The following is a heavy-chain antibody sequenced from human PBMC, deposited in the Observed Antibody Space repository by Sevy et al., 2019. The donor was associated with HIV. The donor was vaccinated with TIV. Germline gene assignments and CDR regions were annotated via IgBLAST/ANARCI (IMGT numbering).Heavy chain of an antibody. CDR2: IWYDGRTK. J-gene: IGHJ5*01. Sequence: GGSLRLSCSASGFTFRSFSMHWVRQAPGKGLEWVAAIWYDGRTKQYADSVKGRFTISRDNSKNMLNLEMNSLRAEDRVIYFCARDSARVIVPTAGFDSWGQGTVVTVSS. CDR1: GFTFRSFS. D-gene: IGHD1-1*01. V-gene: IGHV3-33*01. CDR3: ARDSARVIVPTAGFDS.